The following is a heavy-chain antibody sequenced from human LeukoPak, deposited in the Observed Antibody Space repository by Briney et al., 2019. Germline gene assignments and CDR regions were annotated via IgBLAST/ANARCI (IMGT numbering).Heavy chain of an antibody. CDR2: INEGGSLK. CDR1: GFTFRAYW. J-gene: IGHJ4*02. Sequence: PGGSLRLSCVDSGFTFRAYWMTWVRQAPGKGLERVANINEGGSLKYYVDSVTGRFTISRDNTKNSLYLQMNSLRVEDTAVYYCARVGKSGWDFDHWGQGTLVTVSS. V-gene: IGHV3-7*01. D-gene: IGHD6-19*01. CDR3: ARVGKSGWDFDH.